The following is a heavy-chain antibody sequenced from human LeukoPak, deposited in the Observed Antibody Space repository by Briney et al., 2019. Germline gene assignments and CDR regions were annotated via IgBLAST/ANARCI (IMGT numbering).Heavy chain of an antibody. CDR3: ARVMSNYLHYYYYYGMDV. D-gene: IGHD4-11*01. J-gene: IGHJ6*02. Sequence: GGSLRLSCAASGSTFSSYAMHWVRQAPGKGLEWVAVISYDGSNKYYADSVKGRFTISRDNSKNTLYLQMNSLRAEDTAVYYCARVMSNYLHYYYYYGMDVWGQGTTVTVSS. CDR1: GSTFSSYA. CDR2: ISYDGSNK. V-gene: IGHV3-30-3*01.